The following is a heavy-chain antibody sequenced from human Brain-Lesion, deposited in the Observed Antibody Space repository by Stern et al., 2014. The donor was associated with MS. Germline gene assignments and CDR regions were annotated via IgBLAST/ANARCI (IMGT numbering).Heavy chain of an antibody. V-gene: IGHV4-39*01. CDR2: IYYRGST. D-gene: IGHD3-10*01. J-gene: IGHJ4*02. CDR3: AKLWLGELPESPFDY. Sequence: VQLVESGPGLVKPSETLSLTCTVSGGSISSSSYYWGWIRQPPGKGLEWIGSIYYRGSTYYNPSLKSRVTISMDPSKTQFSLRLSSVTAADTAVYFCAKLWLGELPESPFDYWGQGTLVTVSS. CDR1: GGSISSSSYY.